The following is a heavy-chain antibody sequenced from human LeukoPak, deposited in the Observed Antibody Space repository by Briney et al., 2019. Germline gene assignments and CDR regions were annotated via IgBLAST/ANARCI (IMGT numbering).Heavy chain of an antibody. J-gene: IGHJ4*02. Sequence: PSETLSLTCTVSSGSISSGGYYWSWIRQHPGKGLEWIGYIYYSGSTYYNPSLKSRVTISVDTSKNQFSLKLSSVTAADTAVYYCARVKYDGLLARWSTKAPGLYYFDYWGQGTLVTVSS. CDR3: ARVKYDGLLARWSTKAPGLYYFDY. CDR1: SGSISSGGYY. CDR2: IYYSGST. V-gene: IGHV4-31*03. D-gene: IGHD4-23*01.